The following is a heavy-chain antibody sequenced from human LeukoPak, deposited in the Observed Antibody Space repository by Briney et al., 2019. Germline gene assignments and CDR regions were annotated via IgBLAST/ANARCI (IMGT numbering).Heavy chain of an antibody. V-gene: IGHV3-23*01. CDR2: ISGSGGST. CDR1: RFTFSSDA. D-gene: IGHD2-15*01. J-gene: IGHJ4*02. Sequence: GGSLRLSCIGTRFTFSSDAMGWVRQAPGKGLEWVSGISGSGGSTYYADSVKGRFTISRDNSKNTLYLQMNGLRVEDTAVYYCAKDRGRTWVQVANWGQGTLVTVSS. CDR3: AKDRGRTWVQVAN.